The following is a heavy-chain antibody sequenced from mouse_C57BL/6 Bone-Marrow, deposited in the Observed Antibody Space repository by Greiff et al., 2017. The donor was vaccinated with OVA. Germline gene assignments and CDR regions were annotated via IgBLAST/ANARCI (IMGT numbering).Heavy chain of an antibody. D-gene: IGHD1-1*01. CDR2: IYPGNSDT. CDR1: GYTFTSYW. Sequence: VQLKQSGTVLARPGASVKMSCKTSGYTFTSYWMHWVKQRPGQGLEWIGAIYPGNSDTSYNQKFKGKAKLTAGTSASTAYMELSSLTYEDSAVFYGTQGDYYGSGAYWGQGTLVTVSA. V-gene: IGHV1-5*01. CDR3: TQGDYYGSGAY. J-gene: IGHJ3*01.